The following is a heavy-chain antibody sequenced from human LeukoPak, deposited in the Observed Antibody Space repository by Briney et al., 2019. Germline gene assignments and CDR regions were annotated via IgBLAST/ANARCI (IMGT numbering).Heavy chain of an antibody. CDR1: GGSISTYY. Sequence: PSGPLSLTCTLSGGSISGGSISTYYWTWIRQPPGKGLEWIGYIYYSGSTNYNPSLKSRVTISLDTSKNQFSLKLNSVTAADTAVYYCTRRVATTGIYAFDIWGQGTMVTVSS. V-gene: IGHV4-59*01. CDR3: TRRVATTGIYAFDI. CDR2: IYYSGST. D-gene: IGHD1-1*01. J-gene: IGHJ3*02.